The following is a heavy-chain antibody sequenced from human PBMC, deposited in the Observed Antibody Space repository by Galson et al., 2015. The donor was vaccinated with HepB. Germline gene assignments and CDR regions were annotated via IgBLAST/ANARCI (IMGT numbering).Heavy chain of an antibody. J-gene: IGHJ6*02. Sequence: SVKVSCKASGYTFTNYGINWVRQAPGQGLEWMGIINPSGGSTSYAQKFQGRVTMTRDTSTSTVYMELSSLRSEDTAVYYCAREGVGIAARPDYYYGMDVWGQGTTVTVSS. D-gene: IGHD6-6*01. CDR2: INPSGGST. CDR3: AREGVGIAARPDYYYGMDV. V-gene: IGHV1-46*01. CDR1: GYTFTNYG.